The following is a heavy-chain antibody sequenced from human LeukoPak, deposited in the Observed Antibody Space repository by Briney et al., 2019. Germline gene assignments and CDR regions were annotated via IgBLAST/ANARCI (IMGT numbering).Heavy chain of an antibody. CDR2: IKQDGSAK. J-gene: IGHJ4*02. CDR3: ATSYDSSGNN. D-gene: IGHD3-22*01. V-gene: IGHV3-7*01. Sequence: EWVANIKQDGSAKYYVDSVKGRFTISRDNARNSLYLEMNNLRAEDTAIYYCATSYDSSGNNWGQGTLVTVSX.